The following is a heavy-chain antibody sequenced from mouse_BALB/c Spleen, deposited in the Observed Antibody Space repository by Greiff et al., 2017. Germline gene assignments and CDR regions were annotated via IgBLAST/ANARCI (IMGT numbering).Heavy chain of an antibody. D-gene: IGHD1-1*01. CDR2: ISSGGSYT. CDR3: TRDGGYYGSSGRAMDY. V-gene: IGHV5-6-4*01. CDR1: GFTFSSYT. Sequence: EVKLAESGGGLEKPGGSLKLSCAASGFTFSSYTMSWVRQTPEKRLEWVATISSGGSYTYYPDSVKGRFTISRDNAKNTLYLQMSSLKSEDTAMYYCTRDGGYYGSSGRAMDYWGQGTSVTVSS. J-gene: IGHJ4*01.